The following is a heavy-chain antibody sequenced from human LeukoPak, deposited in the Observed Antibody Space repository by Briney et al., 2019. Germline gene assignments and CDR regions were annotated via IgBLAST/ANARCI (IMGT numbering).Heavy chain of an antibody. J-gene: IGHJ4*02. CDR3: ASHHVRGEAFDY. V-gene: IGHV4-59*08. Sequence: PSETLSLTCTVSGASISDYYWSWIRQPPGKRLEGIAYIYYSGIPNYNPSLKSRVTMSANKSNNHVFLMVTSMLAADATVVYCASHHVRGEAFDYWGRGTLVTVSS. CDR2: IYYSGIP. CDR1: GASISDYY. D-gene: IGHD3-10*01.